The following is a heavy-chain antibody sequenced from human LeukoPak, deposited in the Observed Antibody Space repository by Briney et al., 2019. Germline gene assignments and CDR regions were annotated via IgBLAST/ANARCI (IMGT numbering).Heavy chain of an antibody. J-gene: IGHJ3*02. V-gene: IGHV1-3*01. CDR3: ARDRRRFLEWPDAFDI. D-gene: IGHD3-3*01. Sequence: ASVKVSCKASGYTFTSYAMHWVRQAPGQRLEWMGWINAGNGNTKYSQKFQGRVTMTTDTSTSTAYMELRSLRSDDTAVYYCARDRRRFLEWPDAFDIWGQGTMVTVSS. CDR2: INAGNGNT. CDR1: GYTFTSYA.